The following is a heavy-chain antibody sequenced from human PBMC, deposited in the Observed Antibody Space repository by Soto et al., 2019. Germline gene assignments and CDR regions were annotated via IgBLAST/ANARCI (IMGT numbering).Heavy chain of an antibody. Sequence: GESLKISCAASGFTFSNAWMSWVRQAPGKGLEWVGRIKSKTDGGTTDYAAPAKGRFTISRDDSKNTLYLQMNSLKTEDTAVYYCTTDREPGTLDNAFDIWGQGTMVTVSS. CDR3: TTDREPGTLDNAFDI. CDR1: GFTFSNAW. CDR2: IKSKTDGGTT. D-gene: IGHD1-1*01. V-gene: IGHV3-15*01. J-gene: IGHJ3*02.